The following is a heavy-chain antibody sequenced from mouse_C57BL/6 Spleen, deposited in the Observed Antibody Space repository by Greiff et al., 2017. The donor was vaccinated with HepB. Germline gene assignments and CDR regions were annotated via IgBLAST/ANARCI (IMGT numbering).Heavy chain of an antibody. J-gene: IGHJ1*03. Sequence: VQLKESGPGLVKPSQSLSLTCSVTGYSITSGYYWNWIRQFPGNKLEWMGYISYDGSNNYNPSLKNRISITRYTSKNQFFLKLNSVTTEDTATYYCASVYDGYYEVCWYFDVWGTGTTVTVSS. CDR1: GYSITSGYY. D-gene: IGHD2-3*01. V-gene: IGHV3-6*01. CDR3: ASVYDGYYEVCWYFDV. CDR2: ISYDGSN.